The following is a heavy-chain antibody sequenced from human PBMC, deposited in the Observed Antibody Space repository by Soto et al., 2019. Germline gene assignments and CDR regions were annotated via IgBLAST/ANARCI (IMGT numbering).Heavy chain of an antibody. CDR1: GGSISSYY. J-gene: IGHJ4*02. CDR3: ALLREGSFDY. D-gene: IGHD1-26*01. Sequence: SETLSLTCTVSGGSISSYYWSWIRQPPGKGLEWIGYIYYSGSTNYNPSLKSRVTISVDTSKNQFSLKLSSVTAADTAVYYCALLREGSFDYWGQGTLVTVSS. CDR2: IYYSGST. V-gene: IGHV4-59*01.